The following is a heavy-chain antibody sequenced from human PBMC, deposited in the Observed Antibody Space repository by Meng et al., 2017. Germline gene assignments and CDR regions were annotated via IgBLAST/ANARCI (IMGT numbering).Heavy chain of an antibody. D-gene: IGHD2/OR15-2a*01. Sequence: VLVVGSGGAWVRCGSACGLSWAAFGLTFSGCCMCWVRQAPGKGLEWVAVIWYDGSNKYYADSVKGRFTISRDNSKNTLYLQMNSLRAEDTAVYYCARGLSTTYWYFDLWGRGTLVTVSS. CDR1: GLTFSGCC. CDR2: IWYDGSNK. V-gene: IGHV3-33*01. CDR3: ARGLSTTYWYFDL. J-gene: IGHJ2*01.